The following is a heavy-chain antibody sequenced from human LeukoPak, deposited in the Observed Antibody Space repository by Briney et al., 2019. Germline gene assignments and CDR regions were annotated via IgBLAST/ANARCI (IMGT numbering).Heavy chain of an antibody. V-gene: IGHV4-4*07. CDR1: GGSISNYY. CDR3: ARDFYGDDGHHPFDY. D-gene: IGHD2/OR15-2a*01. Sequence: SETLSLTCSVSGGSISNYYWNWLRQPAGKGLEWIGRIYASGSTNYNPSLKSRVTISMDKFKNHFSLNLKSVTAADTAFYYCARDFYGDDGHHPFDYWGQGIQVTVSS. CDR2: IYASGST. J-gene: IGHJ4*02.